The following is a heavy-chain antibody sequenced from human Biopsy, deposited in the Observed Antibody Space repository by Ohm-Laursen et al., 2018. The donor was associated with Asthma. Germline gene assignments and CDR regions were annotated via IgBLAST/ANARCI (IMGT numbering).Heavy chain of an antibody. CDR1: GVALSGYT. Sequence: SVKVSCNASGVALSGYTFEWVRQARGLGLEWIAWIVFASGATNCAQNFQDRLTVTRDMSAGSVSMELRGLSSTDTAVYYCAAGRTSLQGESLIWGQGTLVSVSS. V-gene: IGHV1-58*01. CDR3: AAGRTSLQGESLI. CDR2: IVFASGAT. D-gene: IGHD2/OR15-2a*01. J-gene: IGHJ4*01.